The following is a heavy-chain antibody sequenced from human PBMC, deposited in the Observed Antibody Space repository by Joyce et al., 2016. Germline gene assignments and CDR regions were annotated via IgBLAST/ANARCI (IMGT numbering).Heavy chain of an antibody. V-gene: IGHV5-51*01. CDR3: ARQREQWLDY. J-gene: IGHJ4*02. CDR2: VYPADSDT. D-gene: IGHD6-19*01. CDR1: GYSFTSYW. Sequence: EVQLVQSGAAVTKPGESLKISCKGSGYSFTSYWIGWVRQMPGKGLEWMGIVYPADSDTRYSPSFQGQVTISADKAIRTAYLQWSSLKASDTAMYFCARQREQWLDYWGQGTPVTVSS.